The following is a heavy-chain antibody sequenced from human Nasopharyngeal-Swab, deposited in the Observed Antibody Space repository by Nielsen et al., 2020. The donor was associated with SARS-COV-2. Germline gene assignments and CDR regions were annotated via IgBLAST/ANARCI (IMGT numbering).Heavy chain of an antibody. CDR3: ARCYYDSSGYYFIPYFDY. V-gene: IGHV1-8*01. J-gene: IGHJ4*02. D-gene: IGHD3-22*01. CDR1: GYTFTSYD. Sequence: ASVKVSCKASGYTFTSYDINWVRQATGQGLEWMGWMNPNSGNTGYAQKFQGRVTMTRNTSISTAYMELSSLRSEDTAVYYCARCYYDSSGYYFIPYFDYRGQGTLVTVSS. CDR2: MNPNSGNT.